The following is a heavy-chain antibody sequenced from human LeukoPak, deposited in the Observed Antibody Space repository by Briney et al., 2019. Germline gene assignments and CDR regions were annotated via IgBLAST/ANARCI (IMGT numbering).Heavy chain of an antibody. J-gene: IGHJ5*02. CDR1: GFTVSSSC. CDR2: PYTGENT. V-gene: IGHV3-53*01. D-gene: IGHD2-21*01. Sequence: GGSLRLSCAASGFTVSSSCISWVRQAPGKGLEWVSFPYTGENTYYADSVKGRFTISRDNSKNTVILQMNSLRAEDTAVYYCARLWDWFDPWGQGTLVTVSS. CDR3: ARLWDWFDP.